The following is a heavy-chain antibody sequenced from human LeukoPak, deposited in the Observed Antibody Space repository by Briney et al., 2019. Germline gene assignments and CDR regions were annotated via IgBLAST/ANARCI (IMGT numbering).Heavy chain of an antibody. CDR2: IYSSGST. J-gene: IGHJ5*02. Sequence: SETLSLTRTVSGGSITSYYWSWIRQPAEKGLEWIGRIYSSGSTNYNPSLQSRVTMSVDTSKNQFSLKLNSVTAADTAVYYCARDLGSAYGVPRWFDPWGQGTLVTVFS. D-gene: IGHD4-17*01. V-gene: IGHV4-4*07. CDR3: ARDLGSAYGVPRWFDP. CDR1: GGSITSYY.